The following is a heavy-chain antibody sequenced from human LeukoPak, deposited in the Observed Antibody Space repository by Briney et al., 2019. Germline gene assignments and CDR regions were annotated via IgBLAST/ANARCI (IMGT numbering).Heavy chain of an antibody. CDR2: IYHSGST. V-gene: IGHV4-4*02. Sequence: ASGTLSLTCAVSGGSISSDNWWSWVRQPPGKGLEWIGEIYHSGSTNYNPSLQSRVTISVDKSNNHFSLRLTSVTAADTAVYYCARVPRSYYYYYYMDVWGKGTTVTVSS. J-gene: IGHJ6*03. CDR3: ARVPRSYYYYYYMDV. CDR1: GGSISSDNW.